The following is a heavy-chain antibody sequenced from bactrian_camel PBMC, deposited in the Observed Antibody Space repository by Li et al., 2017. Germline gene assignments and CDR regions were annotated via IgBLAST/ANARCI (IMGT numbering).Heavy chain of an antibody. J-gene: IGHJ4*01. Sequence: DVQLVESGGGLVQPGESLRLSCVASGITFSRHDMSWVRQAPGKEVEWVAGITSLPSLFRAASYADSVKGRFTISQDNAKNTVYLQMNSLQPEDTAMYYCAARGRYVGDCNRDYNYYGRGTQVTVS. V-gene: IGHV3S40*01. CDR1: GITFSRHD. CDR3: AARGRYVGDCNRDYNY. CDR2: ITSLPSLFRAA. D-gene: IGHD2*01.